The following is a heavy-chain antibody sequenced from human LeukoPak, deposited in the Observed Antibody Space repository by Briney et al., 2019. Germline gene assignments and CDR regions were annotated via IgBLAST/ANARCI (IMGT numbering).Heavy chain of an antibody. J-gene: IGHJ3*02. CDR1: GGSFSGYY. V-gene: IGHV4-34*01. Sequence: SETLSLTCAVYGGSFSGYYWSWIRQPPGKGLEWIGEINHSGSTNYNPSLKSRVTISVDTSKNQFSLKLSSVTAADTAVYYCARDYLGGEVNAFDIWGQGTMVTVSS. D-gene: IGHD2-21*01. CDR3: ARDYLGGEVNAFDI. CDR2: INHSGST.